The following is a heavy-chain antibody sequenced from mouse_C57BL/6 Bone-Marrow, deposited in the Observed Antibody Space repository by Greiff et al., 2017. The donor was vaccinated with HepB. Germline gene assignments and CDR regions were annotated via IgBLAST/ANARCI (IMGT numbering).Heavy chain of an antibody. CDR1: GFSLTSYG. J-gene: IGHJ2*01. V-gene: IGHV2-2*01. CDR3: ARKNGYYLDY. Sequence: VQLQQSGPGLVQPSQSLSITCTVSGFSLTSYGVHWVRQSPGKGLEWLGVIWSGGSTDYNAAFISRLSISKDNSKSQVFFKMNSLQADDTAIYYCARKNGYYLDYWGQGTTLTVSS. D-gene: IGHD2-2*01. CDR2: IWSGGST.